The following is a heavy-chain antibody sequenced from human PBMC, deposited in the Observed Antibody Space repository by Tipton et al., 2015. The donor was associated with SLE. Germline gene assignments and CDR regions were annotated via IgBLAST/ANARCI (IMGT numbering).Heavy chain of an antibody. CDR1: GYPFSSYG. Sequence: QLVQSGAEVKKPGASVKVSCKASGYPFSSYGLGWVRQAPGQGLEWMGWISAYDGKTNYGQKFKGRVTMTTDTSTRTAYMELRSLRSDDTAVYYCARDLLRGGYYYYMDVWGKGTTVTVSS. CDR2: ISAYDGKT. CDR3: ARDLLRGGYYYYMDV. D-gene: IGHD1-26*01. J-gene: IGHJ6*03. V-gene: IGHV1-18*01.